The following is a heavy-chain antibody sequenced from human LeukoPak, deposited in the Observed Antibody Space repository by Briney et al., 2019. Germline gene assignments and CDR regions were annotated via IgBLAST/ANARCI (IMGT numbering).Heavy chain of an antibody. D-gene: IGHD6-13*01. V-gene: IGHV4-34*01. J-gene: IGHJ1*01. CDR3: ASEKTPGPGIAAAGAFFRH. CDR2: INHSGST. CDR1: GGSFSGYY. Sequence: SETLSLTCAVYGGSFSGYYWSWIRQPPGKGLEWIGEINHSGSTNYNPSLKSRVTISVDTSKNQFSLKLSSVTAADTAVYYCASEKTPGPGIAAAGAFFRHWGQGTLVTVSS.